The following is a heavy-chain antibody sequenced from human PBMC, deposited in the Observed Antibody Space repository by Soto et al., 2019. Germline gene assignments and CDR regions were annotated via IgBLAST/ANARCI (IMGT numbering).Heavy chain of an antibody. CDR3: AGDLRIAVAGENWFDP. J-gene: IGHJ5*02. Sequence: PSETLSLTCTVSGGSISSGGYYWSWIRQHPGKGLEWIGYIYYSGSTYYNPSLKSRVTISVDTSKNQFSLKLSSVTAADTAVYYCAGDLRIAVAGENWFDPWSQGTLVTVCS. CDR2: IYYSGST. D-gene: IGHD6-19*01. CDR1: GGSISSGGYY. V-gene: IGHV4-31*03.